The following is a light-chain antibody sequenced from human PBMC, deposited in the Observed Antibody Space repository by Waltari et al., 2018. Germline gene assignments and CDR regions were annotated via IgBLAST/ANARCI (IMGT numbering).Light chain of an antibody. Sequence: QSVLTQPPSVSGAPGQRVTISCTGSSSNIGAAYNVPWYQQFPGTAPRLLIYDNSDRPSGVPDRFSGSKSGASASLVITGLQPEDEADYYCQSYDVRLGTSVFGGGTKLAVL. V-gene: IGLV1-40*01. CDR1: SSNIGAAYN. J-gene: IGLJ3*02. CDR2: DNS. CDR3: QSYDVRLGTSV.